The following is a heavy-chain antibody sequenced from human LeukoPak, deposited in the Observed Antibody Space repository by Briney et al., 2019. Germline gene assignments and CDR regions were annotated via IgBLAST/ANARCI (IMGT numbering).Heavy chain of an antibody. CDR2: IYYSGST. V-gene: IGHV4-59*01. Sequence: SETLSLTCTVSGGSISSYYWSGIRQPPGKGLEWIGYIYYSGSTNYNPSLKSRVTISVDTSKNQFSLKLSSVTAADTAVYYCARDMGDGYNCASDIWGQGTMVTVSS. CDR1: GGSISSYY. CDR3: ARDMGDGYNCASDI. D-gene: IGHD5-24*01. J-gene: IGHJ3*02.